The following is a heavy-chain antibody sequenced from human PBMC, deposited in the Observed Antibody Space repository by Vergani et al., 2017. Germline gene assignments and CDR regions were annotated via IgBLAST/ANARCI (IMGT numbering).Heavy chain of an antibody. CDR2: IHYSENT. D-gene: IGHD6-19*01. J-gene: IGHJ5*02. CDR1: FDSIRNLY. V-gene: IGHV4-59*11. CDR3: ASDTHSGQRADR. Sequence: QVQLQESGPGLVKSSETLSLTCSVSFDSIRNLYCNWIRQPPGKGLEWIGSIHYSENTNYNHSLKTRVTISVDTSKNQFSLTLTSVTAADTAVYYCASDTHSGQRADRWGQGILVTVTS.